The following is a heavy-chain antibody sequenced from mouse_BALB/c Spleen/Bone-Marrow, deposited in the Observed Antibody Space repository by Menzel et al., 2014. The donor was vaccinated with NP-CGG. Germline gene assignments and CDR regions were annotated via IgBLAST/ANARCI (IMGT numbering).Heavy chain of an antibody. D-gene: IGHD3-3*01. CDR1: GYSFTSYW. Sequence: ESGAELVRPGASVKLSCKASGYSFTSYWMSWVKQRPGQGLEWIGMIHLSDSESRLNQKFKDKATLTVDKSSGTAYMQLSSPTSEDSAVYYCTRYDLTTRAFAYWGQGTLVTISA. J-gene: IGHJ3*01. CDR3: TRYDLTTRAFAY. CDR2: IHLSDSES. V-gene: IGHV1-74*04.